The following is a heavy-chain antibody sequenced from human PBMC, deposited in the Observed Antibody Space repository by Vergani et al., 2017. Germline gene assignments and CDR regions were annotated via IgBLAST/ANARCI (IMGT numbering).Heavy chain of an antibody. J-gene: IGHJ6*03. CDR2: IYYSGST. CDR1: GGSISSGDYY. Sequence: QVQLQESGPGLVKPSQTLSLTCTVSGGSISSGDYYWSWIRQPPGKGLEWIGYIYYSGSTYYNPSLKSRVTISVDTSKNQFSLKLSSVTAADTAVYYCARVVSSGRNYDYYYYMDVWGKGTTVTVSS. CDR3: ARVVSSGRNYDYYYYMDV. D-gene: IGHD3-22*01. V-gene: IGHV4-30-4*01.